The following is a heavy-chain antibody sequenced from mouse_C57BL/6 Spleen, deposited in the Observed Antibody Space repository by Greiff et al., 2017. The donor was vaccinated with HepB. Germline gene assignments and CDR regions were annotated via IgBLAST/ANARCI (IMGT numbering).Heavy chain of an antibody. Sequence: DVMLVESGGGLVKPGGSLKLSCAASGFTFSDYGMHWVRQAPEKGLEWVAYISSGSSTIYYADTVKGRFTISRDNAKNTLFLQMTSLRSEDTAMYYCARPSYGGYFDVWGTGTTVTVSS. J-gene: IGHJ1*03. CDR3: ARPSYGGYFDV. CDR2: ISSGSSTI. V-gene: IGHV5-17*01. CDR1: GFTFSDYG. D-gene: IGHD1-1*02.